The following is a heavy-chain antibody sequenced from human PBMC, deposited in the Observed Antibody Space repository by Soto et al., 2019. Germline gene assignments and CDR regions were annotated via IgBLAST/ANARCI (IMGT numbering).Heavy chain of an antibody. CDR3: ARGWVGADV. D-gene: IGHD3-10*01. CDR1: GFTLSGRS. Sequence: EVQLVESGGGLVQPGGSLRLSCAASGFTLSGRSMHWVRQAPGKGLVWVSGIDNAGTDSTYADSVKGRFTSSRDNAKNMMYLQMNGLRVEGMAVYYWARGWVGADVWGKGTAVNVSS. V-gene: IGHV3-74*01. J-gene: IGHJ6*04. CDR2: IDNAGTDS.